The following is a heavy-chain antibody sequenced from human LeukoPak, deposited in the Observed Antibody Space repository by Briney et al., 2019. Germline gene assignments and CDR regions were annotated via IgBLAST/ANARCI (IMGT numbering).Heavy chain of an antibody. J-gene: IGHJ3*02. CDR2: IYYSGST. D-gene: IGHD3-10*01. V-gene: IGHV4-39*07. CDR1: GGSISSSSYY. Sequence: SETLSLTCTVSGGSISSSSYYWGWIRQPPGKGLEWIGSIYYSGSTYYNPSLKSRVTISVDTTKNPFSLKLSSVTAADTAVYYCAGLSDYYGSGSYYPHDAFDIWGQGTMVTVSS. CDR3: AGLSDYYGSGSYYPHDAFDI.